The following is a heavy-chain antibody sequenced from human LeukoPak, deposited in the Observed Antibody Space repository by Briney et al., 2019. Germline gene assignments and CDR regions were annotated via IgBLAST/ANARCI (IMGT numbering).Heavy chain of an antibody. CDR2: ISANNGNT. Sequence: GASVKVSCKASGYTFTSYAIIWVRQAPGQGLEWMGWISANNGNTNYALKLQGRVTMTTDTSTSTAYMELRTLTSDDTAVYYCARQIVGATNWFDPWGQGTLVTVSS. J-gene: IGHJ5*02. V-gene: IGHV1-18*01. CDR1: GYTFTSYA. D-gene: IGHD1-26*01. CDR3: ARQIVGATNWFDP.